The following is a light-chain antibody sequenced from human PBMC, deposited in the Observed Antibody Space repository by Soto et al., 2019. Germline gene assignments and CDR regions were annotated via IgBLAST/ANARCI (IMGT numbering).Light chain of an antibody. CDR2: DAS. CDR1: QSVSSY. CDR3: HQRSEWPLT. J-gene: IGKJ4*01. Sequence: EIVLTQSPATLSLSPGERATLSCRTSQSVSSYLAWYQQKPGQPPRLLIYDASNRATGIPARFSGSGSGTDFTLTISSLEPGDFAVYYCHQRSEWPLTFRGGTKVEIK. V-gene: IGKV3-11*01.